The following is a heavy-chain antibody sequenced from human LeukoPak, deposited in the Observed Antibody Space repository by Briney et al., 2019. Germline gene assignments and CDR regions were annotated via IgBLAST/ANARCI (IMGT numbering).Heavy chain of an antibody. J-gene: IGHJ3*02. Sequence: PSETLSLTCTVSGGSISSYYWSWIRQPAGKGLGWIWRIYTSGSTNYNPSLKRRVTISVDTSKNQFFLKLRSVSAADTAVYYCAKVIDGQDAFHIWGQGPMLPVPS. V-gene: IGHV4-4*07. CDR3: AKVIDGQDAFHI. CDR2: IYTSGST. CDR1: GGSISSYY.